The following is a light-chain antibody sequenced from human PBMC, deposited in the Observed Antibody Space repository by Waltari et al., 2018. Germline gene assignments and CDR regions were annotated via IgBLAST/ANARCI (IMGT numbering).Light chain of an antibody. J-gene: IGLJ3*02. CDR2: DVS. CDR1: KSAVGLYTY. V-gene: IGLV2-14*03. CDR3: KSYTGTGSWV. Sequence: QSALTQPASVSRSPGQSITIFFTGTKSAVGLYTYFPWYHQHPGKAPQVIIYDVSQRPSGISNRFSGSKSGNTASLTISGLQADDEADYYCKSYTGTGSWVFGGGTKLTVL.